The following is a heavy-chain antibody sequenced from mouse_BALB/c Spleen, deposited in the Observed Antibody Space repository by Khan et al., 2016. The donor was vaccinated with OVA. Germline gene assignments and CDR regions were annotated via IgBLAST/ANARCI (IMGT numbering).Heavy chain of an antibody. V-gene: IGHV3-2*02. CDR3: AELGRGYFDY. Sequence: EVKLLESGPGLVKPSQSLSLTCTVTGYSITSDYAWNWIRQFPGNKLEWMGYISYSGSTTYNPSLKSRFSITRDTSKNQFFLQLNSVTTEDTATYYCAELGRGYFDYWGQGTTLTVSS. CDR1: GYSITSDYA. D-gene: IGHD4-1*01. CDR2: ISYSGST. J-gene: IGHJ2*01.